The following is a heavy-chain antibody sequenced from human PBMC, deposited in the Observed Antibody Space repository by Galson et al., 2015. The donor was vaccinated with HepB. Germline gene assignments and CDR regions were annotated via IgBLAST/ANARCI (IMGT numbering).Heavy chain of an antibody. CDR3: ARRAEQLVQAWWFDP. J-gene: IGHJ5*02. CDR2: IIPIFGIA. D-gene: IGHD6-13*01. Sequence: SVKVSCKASGCTFSSYAISWVRQAPGQGLEWMGGIIPIFGIANYAQKFQGRVTITADESTSTAYMELSSLRSEGTAVYYCARRAEQLVQAWWFDPWGQGTLVTVSS. CDR1: GCTFSSYA. V-gene: IGHV1-69*13.